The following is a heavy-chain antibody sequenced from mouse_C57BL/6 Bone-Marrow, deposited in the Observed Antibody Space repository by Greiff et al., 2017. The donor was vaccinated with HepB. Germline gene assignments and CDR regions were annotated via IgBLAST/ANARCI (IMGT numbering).Heavy chain of an antibody. CDR1: GYTFTSYW. CDR3: AREWATVVASYWYFDV. CDR2: INPSNGGT. Sequence: QVQLQQPGTELVKPGASVKLSCKASGYTFTSYWMHWVKQRPGQGLEWIGNINPSNGGTNYNEKFKSKATLTVDKSSSTAYMQLSSLTSEDSAVYYCAREWATVVASYWYFDVWGTGTTVTVSS. V-gene: IGHV1-53*01. D-gene: IGHD1-1*01. J-gene: IGHJ1*03.